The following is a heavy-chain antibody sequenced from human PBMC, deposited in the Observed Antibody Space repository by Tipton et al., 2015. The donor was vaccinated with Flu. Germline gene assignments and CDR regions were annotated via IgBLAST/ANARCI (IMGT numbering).Heavy chain of an antibody. V-gene: IGHV4-59*01. J-gene: IGHJ3*02. CDR3: ARDRHSGSYYENDAFDI. CDR1: GGSISSYY. D-gene: IGHD1-26*01. Sequence: TLSLTCTVSGGSISSYYWSWIRQPPGKGLEWIGYIYYSGSTNYNPSLKSRVPITVDTSKNQFSLKLSSVTAADTAVYYCARDRHSGSYYENDAFDIWGQGTMVTVSS. CDR2: IYYSGST.